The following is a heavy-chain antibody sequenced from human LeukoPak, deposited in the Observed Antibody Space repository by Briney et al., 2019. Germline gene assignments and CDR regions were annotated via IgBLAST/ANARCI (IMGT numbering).Heavy chain of an antibody. CDR2: TSGRGIST. Sequence: GGSLRLSCAASGFTFSSYAMSWVRQAPGKGLEWVSSTSGRGISTYYADSVKGRFTISRDNSKSTLYLQMNSLRAEDTALYYCARRDIVVVPASILGAFDIWGQGTMVTVSS. J-gene: IGHJ3*02. CDR1: GFTFSSYA. D-gene: IGHD2-2*02. CDR3: ARRDIVVVPASILGAFDI. V-gene: IGHV3-23*01.